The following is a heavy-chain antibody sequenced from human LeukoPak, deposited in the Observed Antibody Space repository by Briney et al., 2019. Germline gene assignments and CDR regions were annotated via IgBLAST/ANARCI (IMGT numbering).Heavy chain of an antibody. V-gene: IGHV5-10-1*01. CDR2: IDPSDSYT. Sequence: GESLKISCKGSGYSFTSYWISWVRQMPGKGLEWMGRIDPSDSYTNYSPSFQGHVTISADESISTAYLQWSSLKASDTAMYYCAVWFGELYSPNYYYYGMDVWGKGTTVTVSS. D-gene: IGHD3-10*01. J-gene: IGHJ6*04. CDR3: AVWFGELYSPNYYYYGMDV. CDR1: GYSFTSYW.